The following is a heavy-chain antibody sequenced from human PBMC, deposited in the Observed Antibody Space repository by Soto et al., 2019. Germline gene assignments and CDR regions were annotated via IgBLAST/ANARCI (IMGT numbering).Heavy chain of an antibody. Sequence: QITLKESGPTLVKPTQTLTLTCTFSGFSLSTSGVGVGWIRQPPGKALEWLALIYWDDDKRYSPSLKSRLTITKDTSKNQVVLTMTNMDPVDTATYYCASARALWLGELGWSNYFDYWGQGTLVTVSS. CDR1: GFSLSTSGVG. J-gene: IGHJ4*02. D-gene: IGHD3-10*01. CDR2: IYWDDDK. V-gene: IGHV2-5*02. CDR3: ASARALWLGELGWSNYFDY.